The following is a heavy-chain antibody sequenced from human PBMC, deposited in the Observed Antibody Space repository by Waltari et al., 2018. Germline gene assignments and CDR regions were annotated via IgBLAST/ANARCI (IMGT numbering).Heavy chain of an antibody. CDR3: ASSTYYYDSSGYSFDY. CDR2: INHSGST. V-gene: IGHV4-34*01. Sequence: QVQLQQWGAGLLKPSETLSLTCAVYGGSFSGYYWSWIRQPPGKGLEWIGEINHSGSTNYNPSLKSRVTISVDTSKNQFSLKLSSVTAADTAVYYCASSTYYYDSSGYSFDYWGQGTLVTVSS. J-gene: IGHJ4*02. D-gene: IGHD3-22*01. CDR1: GGSFSGYY.